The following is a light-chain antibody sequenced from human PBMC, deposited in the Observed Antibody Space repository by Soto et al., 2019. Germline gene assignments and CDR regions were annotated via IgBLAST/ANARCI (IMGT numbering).Light chain of an antibody. CDR1: SSDVGGYHS. J-gene: IGLJ2*01. Sequence: QSALTQPASVSGSPGQSITLSCTGTSSDVGGYHSVSWYQQHPGIAPKLMIYEVSNRPSGVSNRFSGSKSGNTASLTISGLQAEDEADYYCSSYTTSSNRVFGGGTKLTVL. CDR2: EVS. V-gene: IGLV2-14*01. CDR3: SSYTTSSNRV.